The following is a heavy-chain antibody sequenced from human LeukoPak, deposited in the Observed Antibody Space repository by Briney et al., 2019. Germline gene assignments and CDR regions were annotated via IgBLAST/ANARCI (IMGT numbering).Heavy chain of an antibody. J-gene: IGHJ4*02. Sequence: GGSLRLSCAASGFTLSSYGMSWVRQAPGKGLEWVGRIKSKTDGGTTDYAAPVKGRFTISRDDSKNTLYLQMNSLKTEDTAVYYCTTDPITFGGVIVPFDYWGQGTLVTVSS. CDR2: IKSKTDGGTT. D-gene: IGHD3-16*02. CDR3: TTDPITFGGVIVPFDY. CDR1: GFTLSSYG. V-gene: IGHV3-15*01.